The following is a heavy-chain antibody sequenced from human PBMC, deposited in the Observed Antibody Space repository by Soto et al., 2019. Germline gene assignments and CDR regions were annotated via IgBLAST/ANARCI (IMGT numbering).Heavy chain of an antibody. J-gene: IGHJ6*02. V-gene: IGHV4-31*03. CDR1: GGSISSGGYY. D-gene: IGHD3-10*01. CDR2: IYYSGST. CDR3: ARALGSGGFGELGSMDV. Sequence: QVQLQESGPGLVKPSQTLSLTCTVSGGSISSGGYYWSWIRQHPGKGLEWIGYIYYSGSTYYNPSLKGRVTISVDPSKNQFSLKLSSVTAADTAVYYCARALGSGGFGELGSMDVWGQGTTVTVSS.